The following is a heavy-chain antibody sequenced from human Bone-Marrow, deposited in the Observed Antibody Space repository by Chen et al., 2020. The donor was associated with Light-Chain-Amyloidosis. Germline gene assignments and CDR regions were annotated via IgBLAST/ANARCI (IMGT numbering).Heavy chain of an antibody. V-gene: IGHV4-39*07. CDR3: ARDVTRDYGEGYRGWFDP. D-gene: IGHD4-17*01. CDR1: GYSINSRNHC. J-gene: IGHJ5*02. CDR2: VYYTGTT. Sequence: QVQLQESGPGLVKPSETLSLTCTVSGYSINSRNHCWGWIRQPPGKGLEWIGSVYYTGTTYYNPSLKSRVTMSIDMSKNQFTLQLTSVTAADTAFYYCARDVTRDYGEGYRGWFDPWGQGTQVIVST.